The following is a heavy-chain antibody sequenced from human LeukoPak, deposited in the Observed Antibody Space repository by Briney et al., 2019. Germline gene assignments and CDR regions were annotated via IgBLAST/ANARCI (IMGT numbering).Heavy chain of an antibody. J-gene: IGHJ5*02. V-gene: IGHV3-23*01. D-gene: IGHD3-16*02. CDR1: VFTFSTYA. CDR2: ITDSGGDT. Sequence: GGSLRLSCAASVFTFSTYAMSWVPQSPGKGLEGVSSITDSGGDTYYAESVRGRFTISTDNSKKTLYLQTNSLSEEDTAISYCTRAQYDFLWGNYRYLWFDLWGQGTLVTVSS. CDR3: TRAQYDFLWGNYRYLWFDL.